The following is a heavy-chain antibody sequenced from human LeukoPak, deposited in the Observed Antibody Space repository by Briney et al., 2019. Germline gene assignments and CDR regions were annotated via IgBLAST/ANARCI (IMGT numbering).Heavy chain of an antibody. D-gene: IGHD2-15*01. CDR3: VRDATVGAAYFDF. V-gene: IGHV3-30*02. CDR2: IRYDGSNK. Sequence: WGYLSLSCAASGFTFSSYGMHWVRPAQGKGLEWVAFIRYDGSNKYYADSVKGRFTISRDNSKNTLYLQMNSLRAEDTAVYYCVRDATVGAAYFDFWGQGALVTVSS. CDR1: GFTFSSYG. J-gene: IGHJ4*02.